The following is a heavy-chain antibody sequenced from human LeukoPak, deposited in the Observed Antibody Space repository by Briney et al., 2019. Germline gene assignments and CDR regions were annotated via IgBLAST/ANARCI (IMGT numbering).Heavy chain of an antibody. V-gene: IGHV3-48*03. CDR3: AVAGSGAFDI. Sequence: AGRSLRLSCAASGFTFSSSEMNWVRQAPGKGLEWVSYISNSGSIIHYADSVKGRFTISRDNAKNSLTLQMNSLRAEDTAVYYCAVAGSGAFDIWGQGTMVTVSS. J-gene: IGHJ3*02. CDR1: GFTFSSSE. CDR2: ISNSGSII. D-gene: IGHD6-19*01.